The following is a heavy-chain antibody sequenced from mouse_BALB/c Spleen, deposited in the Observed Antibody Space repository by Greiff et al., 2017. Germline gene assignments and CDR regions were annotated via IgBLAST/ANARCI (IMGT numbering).Heavy chain of an antibody. CDR3: ARLLRLHAMDY. D-gene: IGHD1-2*01. CDR1: GYAFSSYW. J-gene: IGHJ4*01. CDR2: IYPGDGDT. Sequence: VQLQESGAELVRPGSSVKISCKASGYAFSSYWMNWVKQRPGQGLEWIGQIYPGDGDTNYNGKFKGKATLTADKSSSTAYMQLSSLTSEDSAVYFCARLLRLHAMDYWGQGTSVTVSS. V-gene: IGHV1-80*01.